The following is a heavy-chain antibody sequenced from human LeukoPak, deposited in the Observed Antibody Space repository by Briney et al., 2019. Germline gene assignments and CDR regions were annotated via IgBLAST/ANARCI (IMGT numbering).Heavy chain of an antibody. CDR3: ARDSKYSSSFAFGI. D-gene: IGHD6-13*01. J-gene: IGHJ3*02. V-gene: IGHV3-7*01. CDR1: GFTFSSHW. Sequence: GGSLRLSCAASGFTFSSHWMTWVRQAPGKGLEWVANINQDGSERYYVDSVKGRFTTSRDNAKNSLYLQMNSLRAEDTAVYYCARDSKYSSSFAFGIWGQGTMVTVSS. CDR2: INQDGSER.